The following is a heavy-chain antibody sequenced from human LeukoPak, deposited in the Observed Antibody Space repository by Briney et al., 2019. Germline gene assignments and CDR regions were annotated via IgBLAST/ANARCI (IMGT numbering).Heavy chain of an antibody. CDR1: GGSISSYY. CDR2: IYYSGST. Sequence: SETLSLTCTVSGGSISSYYWSWIRQPPGKGLEWIGYIYYSGSTNYNPSLKSRVTISVDTSKNQFSLKLSSVTAADTAVYYCARDRPYYYDSSGYYNWFHPWGQGTLVTVSS. V-gene: IGHV4-59*01. CDR3: ARDRPYYYDSSGYYNWFHP. J-gene: IGHJ5*02. D-gene: IGHD3-22*01.